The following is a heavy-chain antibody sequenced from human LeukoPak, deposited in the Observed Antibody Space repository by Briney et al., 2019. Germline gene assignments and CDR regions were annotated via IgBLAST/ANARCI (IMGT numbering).Heavy chain of an antibody. J-gene: IGHJ3*02. CDR3: ARGRGYCSGGSCYSHAFDI. V-gene: IGHV3-53*01. D-gene: IGHD2-15*01. Sequence: GGSLRLSCAASGFTFSSYSMNWVRQAPGKGLEWVSVIYSGGSTYYADSVKGRFTISRDNSKNTLYLQMNSLRAEDTAVYYCARGRGYCSGGSCYSHAFDIWGQGTMVTVSS. CDR1: GFTFSSYS. CDR2: IYSGGST.